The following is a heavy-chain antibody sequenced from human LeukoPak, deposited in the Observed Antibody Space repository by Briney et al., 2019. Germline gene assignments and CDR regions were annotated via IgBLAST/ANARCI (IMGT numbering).Heavy chain of an antibody. CDR3: ARLPTGYPNWFDT. D-gene: IGHD5-18*01. CDR2: IHYSGST. J-gene: IGHJ5*02. CDR1: GGSISSISSNN. Sequence: SETLSLTCAVSGGSISSISSNNWAWIRQPPGKGLELIAAIHYSGSTYYNPSFMSRVTISVDTSKNQSSLKLRSLTATDTAVYYCARLPTGYPNWFDTWGQGILVTVSS. V-gene: IGHV4-39*01.